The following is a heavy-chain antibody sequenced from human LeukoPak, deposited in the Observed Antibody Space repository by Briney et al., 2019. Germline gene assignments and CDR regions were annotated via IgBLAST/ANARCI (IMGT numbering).Heavy chain of an antibody. CDR2: IYTRGST. CDR1: GDSISSSY. J-gene: IGHJ4*02. CDR3: ARRRSGGRDFDY. D-gene: IGHD2-15*01. V-gene: IGHV4-4*09. Sequence: SETLSLTCTVSGDSISSSYWSWIRQPPGKGLEWIGYIYTRGSTNYNPSLKSRVTISVDTSKNQFSLKLSSVTAADTAVYYCARRRSGGRDFDYWGQGTLVTVSS.